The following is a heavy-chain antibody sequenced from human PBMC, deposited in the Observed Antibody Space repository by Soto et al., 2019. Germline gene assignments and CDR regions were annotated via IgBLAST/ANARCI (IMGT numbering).Heavy chain of an antibody. CDR3: AHVFTSLAPFDS. J-gene: IGHJ4*02. CDR1: GFSLSTSGVG. V-gene: IGHV2-5*02. Sequence: QITLKESGPTLVKPTQTLTLTCTFSGFSLSTSGVGVGWIRQPPGKALEWLGFIYWDEDKRYSPSLKSRLTITKDTSKSQVVLTMTNMDPVDTATYYCAHVFTSLAPFDSWCQGTLVTVSA. D-gene: IGHD3-10*02. CDR2: IYWDEDK.